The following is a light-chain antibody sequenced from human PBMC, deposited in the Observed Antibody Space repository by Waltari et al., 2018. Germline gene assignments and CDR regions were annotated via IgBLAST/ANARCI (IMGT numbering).Light chain of an antibody. V-gene: IGKV3-11*01. CDR2: DVS. Sequence: MVLSQSPGTLSLSKGARATLSCRASHNVNGYLAWYQHKPGQSPRLLMYDVSKRATGIPARFSCSGSGTDFTLTIDSLEPEDFAIYYCQQRTNWGGSFGPGTKVDIK. CDR1: HNVNGY. CDR3: QQRTNWGGS. J-gene: IGKJ3*01.